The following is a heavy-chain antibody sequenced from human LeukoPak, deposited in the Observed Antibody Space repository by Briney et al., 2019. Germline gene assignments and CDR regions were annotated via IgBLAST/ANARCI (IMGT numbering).Heavy chain of an antibody. CDR3: VRDLLGLPHKYFDS. D-gene: IGHD3-16*01. J-gene: IGHJ4*02. CDR1: GFTFSTYE. CDR2: ISTSSATI. Sequence: GGSLRLSCAASGFTFSTYEMNWVRQAPGKGLEWISYISTSSATIYYADSVEGRFTVSRDTAKSSLHLQMNSLRAEDTAVYYCVRDLLGLPHKYFDSWGQGTLVTVSS. V-gene: IGHV3-48*03.